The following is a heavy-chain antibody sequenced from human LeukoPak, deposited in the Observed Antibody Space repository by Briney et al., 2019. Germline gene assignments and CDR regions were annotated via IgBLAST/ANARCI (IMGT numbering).Heavy chain of an antibody. CDR2: INQSGST. Sequence: PSETLSLTCAVYGGSFSGYYWSWIRQPPGKGLERIGEINQSGSTHYNPSLKSRDTISVDPSKNQFSLKLSSVTAADPAVYYCARGRDSTTLLRYGMDVWGKGTTVTVSS. CDR1: GGSFSGYY. V-gene: IGHV4-34*01. CDR3: ARGRDSTTLLRYGMDV. D-gene: IGHD2/OR15-2a*01. J-gene: IGHJ6*04.